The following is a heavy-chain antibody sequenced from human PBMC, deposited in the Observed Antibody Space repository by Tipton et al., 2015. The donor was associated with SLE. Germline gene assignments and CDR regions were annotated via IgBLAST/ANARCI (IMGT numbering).Heavy chain of an antibody. J-gene: IGHJ3*02. Sequence: GSLRLSCAASGFTFSTYSMNWVRQAPGKGLEWVSCISSSSIYIYYADSVKGRFTISRDNAKNSLYLQMNSLRAEDTAVYYCARDPSYDSSGYYYAPNAFDIWGQGTMVTVSS. D-gene: IGHD3-22*01. CDR3: ARDPSYDSSGYYYAPNAFDI. CDR2: ISSSSIYI. V-gene: IGHV3-21*01. CDR1: GFTFSTYS.